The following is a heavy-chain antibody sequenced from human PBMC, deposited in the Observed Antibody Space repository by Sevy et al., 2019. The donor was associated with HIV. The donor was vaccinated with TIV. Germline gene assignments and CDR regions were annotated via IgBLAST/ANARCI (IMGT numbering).Heavy chain of an antibody. V-gene: IGHV3-30*04. CDR3: AGERTYYYDSSGSDYGYYGMDV. D-gene: IGHD3-22*01. CDR2: ISYDGSIK. J-gene: IGHJ6*02. CDR1: GFTFSTYA. Sequence: GGSLRLSCAASGFTFSTYAMHWVRQAPGKGLEWVAVISYDGSIKYSADSVKGRFTISRDNSKNTLYLQMNSLRPEDTAVYYCAGERTYYYDSSGSDYGYYGMDVWGQRAPVTVSS.